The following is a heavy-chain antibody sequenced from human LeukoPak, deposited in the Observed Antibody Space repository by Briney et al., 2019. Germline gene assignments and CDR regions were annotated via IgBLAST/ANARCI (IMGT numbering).Heavy chain of an antibody. V-gene: IGHV3-15*01. Sequence: GGSLRLSCEASGFTFKNAWMIWVRQAPGKGPEWVGRIKSTRDGGATEYAAPVKGRFTISRDNSKNTLYLQMNSLRAEDTAVYYCAKDGRRITMIVVVPPYNWGQGTLVTVSS. J-gene: IGHJ4*02. D-gene: IGHD3-22*01. CDR3: AKDGRRITMIVVVPPYN. CDR2: IKSTRDGGAT. CDR1: GFTFKNAW.